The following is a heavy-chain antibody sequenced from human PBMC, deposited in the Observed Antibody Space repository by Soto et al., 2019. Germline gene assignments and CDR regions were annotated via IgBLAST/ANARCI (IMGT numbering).Heavy chain of an antibody. CDR1: GVSISSDY. Sequence: SETLSLTCTVSGVSISSDYWTWIRQSPGKGLEWIAYTSHTGTTDYNPSLKSRISINPDTSKNQFSLQLNSVTPEDTAIYYCARTYYFDSSGLNDAFDIWGQGTMVTVSS. D-gene: IGHD3-22*01. CDR3: ARTYYFDSSGLNDAFDI. J-gene: IGHJ3*02. CDR2: TSHTGTT. V-gene: IGHV4-59*12.